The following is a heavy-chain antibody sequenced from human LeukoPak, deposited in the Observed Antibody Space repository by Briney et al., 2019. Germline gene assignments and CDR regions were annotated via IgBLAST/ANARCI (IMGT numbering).Heavy chain of an antibody. CDR3: ARDSPIYMDV. J-gene: IGHJ6*03. V-gene: IGHV3-21*01. CDR2: ISSSSSYI. D-gene: IGHD3-9*01. Sequence: PGGSLRLSCAASGFTFSSYSMNWVRQAPGKGLEWVSSISSSSSYIYYADSVKGRFTISRDNAKNSLYLQMNSLRAEDTAVCYCARDSPIYMDVWGKGTTVTVSS. CDR1: GFTFSSYS.